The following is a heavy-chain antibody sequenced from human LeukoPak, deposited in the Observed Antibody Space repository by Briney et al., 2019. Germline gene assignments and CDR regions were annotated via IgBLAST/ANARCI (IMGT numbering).Heavy chain of an antibody. CDR1: GFTFDDYA. CDR3: AKDKLGVVGAFDI. J-gene: IGHJ3*02. D-gene: IGHD7-27*01. Sequence: SGGSLRLSCAASGFTFDDYAMHWVRQAPGKGLEWVSGISWNSGSIGYADSVKGRFTISRDNAKNTLYLQMNSLRAEDTAVYYCAKDKLGVVGAFDIWGQGTMVTVSS. V-gene: IGHV3-9*01. CDR2: ISWNSGSI.